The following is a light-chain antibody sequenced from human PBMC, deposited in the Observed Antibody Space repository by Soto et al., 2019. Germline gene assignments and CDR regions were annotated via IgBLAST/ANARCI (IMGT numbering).Light chain of an antibody. CDR3: QQYGSSPPWYT. Sequence: EIVLTQSPGTLSLSPGERATLSCRASQSVSSSYLAWYQQKPGQAPRLLIYGASSRANGIPDGFSGSGSGTDFTLPISRLEPEDFAVYYCQQYGSSPPWYTFGQGTKLEIK. CDR1: QSVSSSY. V-gene: IGKV3-20*01. CDR2: GAS. J-gene: IGKJ2*01.